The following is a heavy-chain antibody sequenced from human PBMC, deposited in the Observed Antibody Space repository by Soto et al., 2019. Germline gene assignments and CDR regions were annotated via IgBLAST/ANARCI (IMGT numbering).Heavy chain of an antibody. CDR1: GGSISSGDYY. J-gene: IGHJ5*02. CDR3: ARSIPAARLRWFDP. D-gene: IGHD2-2*01. CDR2: IYYSGRT. Sequence: KPSETLSLTCTVSGGSISSGDYYWSWIRQPPGKGLEWIGYIYYSGRTNYNPSLKSRVTISVDKSKNQFSLKLSSVTAADTAVYYCARSIPAARLRWFDPWGQGTLVTVSS. V-gene: IGHV4-30-4*01.